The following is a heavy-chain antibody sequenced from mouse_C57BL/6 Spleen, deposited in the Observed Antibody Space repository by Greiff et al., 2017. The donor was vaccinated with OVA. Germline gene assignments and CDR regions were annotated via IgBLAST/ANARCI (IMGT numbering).Heavy chain of an antibody. CDR1: GFNIKDYY. CDR2: IDPEDGDT. D-gene: IGHD1-1*02. V-gene: IGHV14-1*01. CDR3: TNPYYGLFDY. Sequence: VHVKQSGAELVRPGASVKLSCTASGFNIKDYYMHWVKQRPEQGLEWIGRIDPEDGDTEYAPKFQGKATMTADTSSNTAYLQLSSLTSEDTAVYYCTNPYYGLFDYWGQGTTLTVSS. J-gene: IGHJ2*01.